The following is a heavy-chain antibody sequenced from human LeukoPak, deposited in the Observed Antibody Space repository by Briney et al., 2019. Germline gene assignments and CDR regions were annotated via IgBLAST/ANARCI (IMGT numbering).Heavy chain of an antibody. D-gene: IGHD3-9*01. CDR1: GFTFSSYG. Sequence: GGSLRLSCAASGFTFSSYGMHWVRQAPGKGLEWVAVISYDGSNKYYADSVKGRFTISRDNSKNTLYLQMNSLRAEDTAVYYCAKEGVRYFDWLSFGCAFDIWGQGTMVTVSS. V-gene: IGHV3-30*18. CDR2: ISYDGSNK. J-gene: IGHJ3*02. CDR3: AKEGVRYFDWLSFGCAFDI.